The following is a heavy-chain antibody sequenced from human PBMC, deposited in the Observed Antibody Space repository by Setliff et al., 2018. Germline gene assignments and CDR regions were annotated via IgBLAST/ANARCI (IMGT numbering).Heavy chain of an antibody. CDR1: GASINSGTYY. J-gene: IGHJ4*02. CDR3: ARGRNIAARLLDS. Sequence: PSETLSLTCTVSGASINSGTYYWAWIRQPPGKGLEWIGRIYYSGNNYYNPSLKSRVTISVDTSKDQFSLKVISMTAADTAVYYCARGRNIAARLLDSWGQGTLVTVSS. CDR2: IYYSGNN. D-gene: IGHD6-6*01. V-gene: IGHV4-39*07.